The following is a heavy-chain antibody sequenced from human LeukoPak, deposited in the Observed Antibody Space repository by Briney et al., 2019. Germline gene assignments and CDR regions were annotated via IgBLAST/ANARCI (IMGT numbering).Heavy chain of an antibody. CDR3: AKSPNIYYDSSGYSRNSGP. D-gene: IGHD3-22*01. Sequence: PGGSLRLSCAASGFTFSSYGMHWVRQAPGKGLEWVAFIRYDGSNKYYADSVKGRFTISRDNSKNTLYLQMNSLRAEDTAVYYCAKSPNIYYDSSGYSRNSGPWGQGTLVTVSS. V-gene: IGHV3-30*02. CDR2: IRYDGSNK. J-gene: IGHJ5*02. CDR1: GFTFSSYG.